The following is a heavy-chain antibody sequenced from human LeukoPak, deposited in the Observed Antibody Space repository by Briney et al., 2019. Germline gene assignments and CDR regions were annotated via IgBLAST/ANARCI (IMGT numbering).Heavy chain of an antibody. D-gene: IGHD5-24*01. J-gene: IGHJ5*02. CDR2: LNPRRGTT. V-gene: IGHV1-46*01. Sequence: ASVTVSYKACGYTFPNYYMLWVGQAPGRELDWMGILNPRRGTTASAQKFQGRLTMTRHTTTSTVYMELRRLRYEDPCVSFRARYEATGWFEPSGEGALVIVFS. CDR3: ARYEATGWFEP. CDR1: GYTFPNYY.